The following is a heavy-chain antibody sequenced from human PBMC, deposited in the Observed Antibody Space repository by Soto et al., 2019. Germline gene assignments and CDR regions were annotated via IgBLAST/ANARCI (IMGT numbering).Heavy chain of an antibody. Sequence: PSETLSLTCAVSGGSISRCGYSWSWIRQPPGKGLEWIGYIYHSGSTYYNPSLQSRVTISVDRSKNQFSLKLSSVTAADTAVYYCAGFYGSGNYGMAVWGQGTTVTVSS. CDR3: AGFYGSGNYGMAV. CDR1: GGSISRCGYS. D-gene: IGHD3-10*01. CDR2: IYHSGST. V-gene: IGHV4-30-2*01. J-gene: IGHJ6*02.